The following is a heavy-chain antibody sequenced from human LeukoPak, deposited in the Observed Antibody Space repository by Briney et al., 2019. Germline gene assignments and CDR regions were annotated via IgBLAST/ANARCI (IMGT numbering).Heavy chain of an antibody. J-gene: IGHJ4*02. D-gene: IGHD6-6*01. CDR3: AKEDSSSSRYYFEY. CDR1: GFPFCSYA. V-gene: IGHV3-23*01. CDR2: ISGSGGGT. Sequence: GGSLRLSCAASGFPFCSYAMSWVRQAPGGGVEWVSAISGSGGGTYYADSVKGRFTISRDNAKNTLYLLMNNLRAEDTAVYYCAKEDSSSSRYYFEYWGQGTLVTVSS.